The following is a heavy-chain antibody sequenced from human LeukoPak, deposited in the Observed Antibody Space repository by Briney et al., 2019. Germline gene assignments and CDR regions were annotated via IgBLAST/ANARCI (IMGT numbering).Heavy chain of an antibody. J-gene: IGHJ5*02. CDR2: IYYSGST. D-gene: IGHD6-19*01. Sequence: GSLRLSCAASGFTFSSYEMNWVRQPPGKGLEWIGSIYYSGSTYYNPSLKSRVTISVDTSKNQFSLRLRSVTAADTAVYYCARGQARLAWFDPWGQGTLVTVSS. CDR1: GFTFSSYE. V-gene: IGHV4-38-2*01. CDR3: ARGQARLAWFDP.